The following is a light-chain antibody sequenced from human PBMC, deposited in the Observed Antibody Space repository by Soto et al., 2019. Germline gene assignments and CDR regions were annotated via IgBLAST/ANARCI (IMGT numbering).Light chain of an antibody. CDR1: QSISSW. Sequence: DIQMTQSPSTLSASVGDRVTITCRASQSISSWLAWYQQKPGKAPKLLIYKASSLESGVPSRFSGSGSGTEFTLTISSLQPDDFATYYCHQYNSYSEFGQGTKVEIK. V-gene: IGKV1-5*03. CDR3: HQYNSYSE. J-gene: IGKJ1*01. CDR2: KAS.